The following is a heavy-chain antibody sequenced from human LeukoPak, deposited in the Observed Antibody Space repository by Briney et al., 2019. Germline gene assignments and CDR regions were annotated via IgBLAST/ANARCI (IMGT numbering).Heavy chain of an antibody. CDR3: ARDRMDTGTYFDY. V-gene: IGHV1-18*01. CDR2: ISTYNGNT. J-gene: IGHJ4*02. CDR1: AYTFTTYS. Sequence: ASVKVTFTSAAYTFTTYSITWVRQAPGQGLEWMGWISTYNGNTNYAQKLQGRVTMTTDTSTSTAYMELRSLRSDDTAMYYCARDRMDTGTYFDYWGQGTLVTVSS. D-gene: IGHD5-18*01.